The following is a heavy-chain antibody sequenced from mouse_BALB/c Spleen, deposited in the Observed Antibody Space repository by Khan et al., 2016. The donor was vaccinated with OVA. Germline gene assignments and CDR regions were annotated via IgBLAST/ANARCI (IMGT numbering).Heavy chain of an antibody. CDR2: ISNSGST. J-gene: IGHJ4*01. Sequence: EVKLEASGPGLVKPSQSLSLTCTVTGYSITRDYAWNWIRQFPGNKLEWMAYISNSGSTSYNPSLKSRISITRDTSKNQFVLQLNSGTTEDTATYYCASELGRYYAMDYWGQGTSVTVSS. D-gene: IGHD4-1*01. CDR3: ASELGRYYAMDY. V-gene: IGHV3-2*02. CDR1: GYSITRDYA.